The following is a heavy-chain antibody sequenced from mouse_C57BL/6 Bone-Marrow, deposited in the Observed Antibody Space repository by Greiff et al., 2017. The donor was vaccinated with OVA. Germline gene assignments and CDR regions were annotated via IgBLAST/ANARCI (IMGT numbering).Heavy chain of an antibody. D-gene: IGHD3-2*02. J-gene: IGHJ3*01. CDR2: IDPSDSYT. CDR3: ARAQPPQTAQATFAY. CDR1: GYTFTSYW. Sequence: QVQLQQPGAELVMPGASVKLSCKASGYTFTSYWMHWVKQRPGQGLEWIGEIDPSDSYTNYNQKFKCKSTLTVDKSSSTAYMQLSSLTSEDSAVYYCARAQPPQTAQATFAYWGQGTLVTVSA. V-gene: IGHV1-69*01.